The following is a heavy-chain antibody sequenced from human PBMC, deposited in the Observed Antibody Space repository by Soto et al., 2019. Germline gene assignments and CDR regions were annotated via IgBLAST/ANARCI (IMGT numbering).Heavy chain of an antibody. CDR1: GFDFSNYW. CDR2: IKQGGRET. V-gene: IGHV3-7*03. Sequence: GGSLRLSCSASGFDFSNYWMSWVRQAPGRGLEWVANIKQGGRETYYLRSVRGRFTISRDNAKRSLYLHMTRLRAEDTAVYYCARDFSGFNYGPGDYWGQGTLVTVSS. J-gene: IGHJ4*02. CDR3: ARDFSGFNYGPGDY. D-gene: IGHD3-10*01.